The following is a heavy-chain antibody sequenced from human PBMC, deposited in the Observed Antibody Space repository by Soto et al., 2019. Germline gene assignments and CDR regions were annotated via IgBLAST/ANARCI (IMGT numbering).Heavy chain of an antibody. D-gene: IGHD3-16*01. Sequence: GGSLRLSCAASGFTFSSYSMNWVRQAPGKGLEWVSAISVIGGSIYYADSVKGRFTISRDNSGNTLYLQMNSLGAEDTAVYYCAKGSGASRPYYFDYWGQGTLVTVSS. V-gene: IGHV3-23*01. CDR3: AKGSGASRPYYFDY. CDR2: ISVIGGSI. J-gene: IGHJ4*02. CDR1: GFTFSSYS.